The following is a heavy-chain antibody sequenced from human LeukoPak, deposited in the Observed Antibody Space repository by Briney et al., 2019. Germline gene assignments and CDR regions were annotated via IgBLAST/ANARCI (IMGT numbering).Heavy chain of an antibody. D-gene: IGHD6-19*01. Sequence: EASVKVSCKVSGYTLTELSMHWVRQAPGNGLEWMGGFDPEDGETIYAQKFQGRVTMTEDTSTVTAYMELSSLRSEDTAVYYCATSGWYYFAYWGQGTLVPVSS. J-gene: IGHJ4*02. CDR2: FDPEDGET. CDR3: ATSGWYYFAY. V-gene: IGHV1-24*01. CDR1: GYTLTELS.